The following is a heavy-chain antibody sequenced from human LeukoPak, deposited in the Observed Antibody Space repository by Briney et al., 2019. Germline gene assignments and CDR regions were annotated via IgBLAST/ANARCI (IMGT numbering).Heavy chain of an antibody. J-gene: IGHJ6*03. D-gene: IGHD3-10*01. CDR1: GGSISSDNYS. CDR2: VYTSGST. V-gene: IGHV4-61*02. CDR3: ARLYYGSGSRYYYYYMDV. Sequence: PSETLSLTCTVSGGSISSDNYSWSWIRQPAGKGLEWIGRVYTSGSTNYNPSLKSRVTISVDTSKKQFSLKLSSVTAADTAVYYCARLYYGSGSRYYYYYMDVWGKGTTVTISS.